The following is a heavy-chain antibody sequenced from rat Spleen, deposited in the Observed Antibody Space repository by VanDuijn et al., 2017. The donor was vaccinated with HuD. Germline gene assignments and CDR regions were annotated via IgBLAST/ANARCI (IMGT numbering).Heavy chain of an antibody. CDR2: ISTGGGNT. V-gene: IGHV5-25*01. D-gene: IGHD1-12*02. CDR1: GFTFRNYY. CDR3: AIHDSYYYDGSYYPRGFDY. J-gene: IGHJ2*01. Sequence: EVQLVESGGGLVQPGRSMNLSCAALGFTFRNYYMAWVSPAPATGLKGVASISTGGGNTYYRDSVKGRFTISRHNAKSTLYLQMDSLRSEDTTTYYCAIHDSYYYDGSYYPRGFDYWGQGVMVTVSS.